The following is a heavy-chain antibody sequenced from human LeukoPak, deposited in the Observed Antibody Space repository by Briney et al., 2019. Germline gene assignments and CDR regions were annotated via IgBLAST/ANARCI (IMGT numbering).Heavy chain of an antibody. V-gene: IGHV3-23*01. CDR1: GFTFSSYA. J-gene: IGHJ4*02. CDR2: ISGSGGST. D-gene: IGHD4-17*01. CDR3: AKDHSGYGDYAVPVWDFDY. Sequence: GGSLRLSCAASGFTFSSYAMSWVRQAPGKGLEWVSAISGSGGSTYYADSVKGRFTISRDNSKHTLYLQMNSLRAEDTAVYYCAKDHSGYGDYAVPVWDFDYWGQGTLVTVSS.